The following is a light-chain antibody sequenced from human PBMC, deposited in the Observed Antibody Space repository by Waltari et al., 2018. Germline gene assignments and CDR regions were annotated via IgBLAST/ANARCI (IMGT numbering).Light chain of an antibody. J-gene: IGLJ3*02. CDR1: SGSLSTTSY. V-gene: IGLV8-61*01. CDR2: TAN. Sequence: QTVVTQEPSLSVSPGGTVTLTCALSSGSLSTTSYATWYQQTPGQAPRPLVYTANARSSGGPDRFSGSILGNTAALTITGAQADDESDYYCALYMGSGIWVFGGGTRLTVL. CDR3: ALYMGSGIWV.